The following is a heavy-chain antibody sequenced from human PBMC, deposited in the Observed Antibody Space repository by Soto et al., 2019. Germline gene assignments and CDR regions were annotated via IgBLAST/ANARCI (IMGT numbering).Heavy chain of an antibody. Sequence: EVQLVESGGGLVKPGGSLRLSCAASGFTFSNAWMSWVRQAPGKGLEWVGGIKSKTDGGTTDYAAPVKGRFTISRDDSKNTLYLQMNSLKTEDTAVYYCTTVLHDYGDFSLHDAFDIWGQGTMVTVSS. D-gene: IGHD4-17*01. CDR2: IKSKTDGGTT. CDR1: GFTFSNAW. J-gene: IGHJ3*02. V-gene: IGHV3-15*01. CDR3: TTVLHDYGDFSLHDAFDI.